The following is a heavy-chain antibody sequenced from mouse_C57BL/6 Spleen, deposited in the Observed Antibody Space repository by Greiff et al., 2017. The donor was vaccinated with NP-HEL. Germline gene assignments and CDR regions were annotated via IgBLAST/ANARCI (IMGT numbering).Heavy chain of an antibody. CDR2: IWRGGST. D-gene: IGHD1-1*01. Sequence: QVQLKESGPGLVQPSQSLSITCTVSGFSLTSYGVHWVRQSPGKGLEWLGVIWRGGSTDYNAAFMSRLSITKDNSKSQVFFKMNSLQADDNAIYYCAKTNYYGSSYEEDYAMDYWGQGTSVTVSS. CDR1: GFSLTSYG. J-gene: IGHJ4*01. CDR3: AKTNYYGSSYEEDYAMDY. V-gene: IGHV2-5*01.